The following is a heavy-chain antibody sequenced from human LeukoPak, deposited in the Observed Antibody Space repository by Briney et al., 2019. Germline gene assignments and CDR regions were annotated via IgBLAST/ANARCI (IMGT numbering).Heavy chain of an antibody. CDR3: AKHSTGVEC. J-gene: IGHJ2*01. D-gene: IGHD3-10*01. CDR2: IDTSSSTV. CDR1: GFTFSSYN. Sequence: GGSLRLSCAASGFTFSSYNMNWVRQAPGKGLEWVSYIDTSSSTVSYADSVKGRFTISRDNAKNSLYLQMNSLRAEDTAVYYCAKHSTGVECWGRGTLVTVSS. V-gene: IGHV3-48*01.